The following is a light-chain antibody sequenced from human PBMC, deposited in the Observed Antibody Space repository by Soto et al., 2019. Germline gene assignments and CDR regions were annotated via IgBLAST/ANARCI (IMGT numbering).Light chain of an antibody. CDR1: QRVSSSY. CDR3: QQYGRSLLT. J-gene: IGKJ4*01. V-gene: IGKV3-20*01. Sequence: EIVLTQSPGTLSLSPGERATLSCRASQRVSSSYVAWYRQKPGQAPRLLIYDASSRATGVPDRFSGSGSGTEFTLTISGLELEDFAVYYCQQYGRSLLTFGGGTKVQIK. CDR2: DAS.